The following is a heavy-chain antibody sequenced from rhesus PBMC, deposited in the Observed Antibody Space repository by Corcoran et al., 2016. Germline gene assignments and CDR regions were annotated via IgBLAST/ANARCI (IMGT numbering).Heavy chain of an antibody. D-gene: IGHD5-24*01. V-gene: IGHV4-165*01. CDR3: ARDRRYSGYRAYFDY. Sequence: QVQLQESGPGLVKPSETLSLTCAVSGGSISGYWWGWIRQPPGKGLGWIGFIGGSSGSTYYNPSLKSRVTISTDTSKNQFSLKLSSVTAADTAVYYCARDRRYSGYRAYFDYWGQGVLVTVSS. CDR2: IGGSSGST. CDR1: GGSISGYW. J-gene: IGHJ4*01.